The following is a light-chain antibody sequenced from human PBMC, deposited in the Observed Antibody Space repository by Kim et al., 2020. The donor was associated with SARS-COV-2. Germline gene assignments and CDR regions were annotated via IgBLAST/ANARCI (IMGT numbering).Light chain of an antibody. V-gene: IGLV1-40*01. CDR2: GNS. Sequence: RVTSASTGSSSNIGAGADVHWYQQLPGTVPKLLIYGNSNRPSGVPDRFSGSKSGTSASLAITGLQAEDEADYYCQSYDSSLSGYVFGTGTKVTVL. CDR3: QSYDSSLSGYV. CDR1: SSNIGAGAD. J-gene: IGLJ1*01.